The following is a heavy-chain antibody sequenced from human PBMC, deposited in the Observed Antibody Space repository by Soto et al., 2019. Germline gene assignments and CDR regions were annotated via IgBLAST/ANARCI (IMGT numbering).Heavy chain of an antibody. CDR2: INAGNGNT. CDR3: ARTQYDFWSGYSSYYYGMDV. J-gene: IGHJ6*02. V-gene: IGHV1-3*01. Sequence: ASVKVSCKASGYTFTGYAMHWVRQAPGQRLEWMGWINAGNGNTKYSQKFQGRVTITRDTSASTAYMELSSLRSEDTAVYYCARTQYDFWSGYSSYYYGMDVWGQGTTVTVSS. D-gene: IGHD3-3*01. CDR1: GYTFTGYA.